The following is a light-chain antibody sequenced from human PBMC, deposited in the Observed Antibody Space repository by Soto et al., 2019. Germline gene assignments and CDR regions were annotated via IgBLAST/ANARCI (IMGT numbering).Light chain of an antibody. J-gene: IGKJ1*01. V-gene: IGKV1-5*01. Sequence: DIQMTQSPSTPSASIGDRVTITCRASQSISDWLAWFQLKPGKAPKLLIYDASSLESGVPSRFSGSGSGTEFTLTISSLQPDDFATYYCQQYNNYSTFGQGTKVDI. CDR3: QQYNNYST. CDR2: DAS. CDR1: QSISDW.